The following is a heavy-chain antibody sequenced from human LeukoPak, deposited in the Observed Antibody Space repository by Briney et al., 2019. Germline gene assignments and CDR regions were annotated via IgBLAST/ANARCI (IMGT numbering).Heavy chain of an antibody. V-gene: IGHV1-69*13. CDR3: ARGWCSSTSCFKYFQH. D-gene: IGHD2-2*01. CDR1: GGTFSSYA. J-gene: IGHJ1*01. Sequence: SVKVSCKASGGTFSSYAISWVRQAPGQGLEWMGGIIPIFGTANYAQKFQGRVTITADESTSTAYMELSSLRSEDTAVYYCARGWCSSTSCFKYFQHWGQGTLVTVPS. CDR2: IIPIFGTA.